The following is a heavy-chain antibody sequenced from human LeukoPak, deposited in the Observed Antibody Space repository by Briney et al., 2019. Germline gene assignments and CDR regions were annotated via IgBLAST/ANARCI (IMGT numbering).Heavy chain of an antibody. CDR3: ARAEYYDILTGYRASTDWFDP. J-gene: IGHJ5*02. CDR2: ISPSGGST. Sequence: ASVKVSCKAFGYTFTSNYMHWVRQAPGQGPEWMGVISPSGGSTTYAQKFQGRVTLTRDMSTSTDYLELSSLRSEDMAVYYCARAEYYDILTGYRASTDWFDPWGQGTLVTVSS. CDR1: GYTFTSNY. V-gene: IGHV1-46*01. D-gene: IGHD3-9*01.